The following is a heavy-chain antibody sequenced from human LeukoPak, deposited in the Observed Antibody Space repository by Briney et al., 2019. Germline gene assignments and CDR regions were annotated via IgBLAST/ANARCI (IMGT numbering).Heavy chain of an antibody. J-gene: IGHJ4*01. CDR2: INHSGST. D-gene: IGHD3-22*01. CDR1: GGSFSDYY. CDR3: ARVQDFETRGYYLGY. Sequence: SETLSLTCAVYGGSFSDYYWNWIRQPPGKGLEWIGEINHSGSTNYNPSLKSRVTMSVDTFKNQFSLTLSSVTAADTAVYYCARVQDFETRGYYLGYWGHGTLVTASS. V-gene: IGHV4-34*01.